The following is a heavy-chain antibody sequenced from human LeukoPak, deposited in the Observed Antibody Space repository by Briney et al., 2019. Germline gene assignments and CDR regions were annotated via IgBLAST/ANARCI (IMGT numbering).Heavy chain of an antibody. J-gene: IGHJ4*02. Sequence: SETLSLTCAVYGGSFSGYYWSWIRQPPGKGLEWIGEINHSGSTNYNPSLKSRVTISVDTSKNQFSLKLSSVTAADTAVYYCARGSTMVRGVINGRVYFDYWGQGTLVTVSS. CDR2: INHSGST. CDR3: ARGSTMVRGVINGRVYFDY. D-gene: IGHD3-10*01. V-gene: IGHV4-34*01. CDR1: GGSFSGYY.